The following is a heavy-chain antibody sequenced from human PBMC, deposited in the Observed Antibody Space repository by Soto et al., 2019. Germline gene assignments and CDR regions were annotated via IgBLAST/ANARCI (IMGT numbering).Heavy chain of an antibody. CDR2: IDPSDSYT. Sequence: AGGSLRLSCAASGFTVSSNYMSWVRQMPGKGLEWMGTIDPSDSYTNYSPSFQGHVTISADKSITTAYLQWSSLKASDTAMYYCARGGYNYGYLYAYWGQGALVTVSS. V-gene: IGHV5-10-1*01. J-gene: IGHJ4*02. D-gene: IGHD5-18*01. CDR3: ARGGYNYGYLYAY. CDR1: GFTVSSNY.